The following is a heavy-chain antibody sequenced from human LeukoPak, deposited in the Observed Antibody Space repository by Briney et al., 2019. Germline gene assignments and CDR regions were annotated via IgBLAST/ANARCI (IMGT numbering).Heavy chain of an antibody. CDR2: FYYRGNT. V-gene: IGHV4-39*01. CDR3: ARHYLSDGILSTFDP. Sequence: SGTLSLTCTVSGGSISSSPYYWGWIRQPPGKGLEWIGTFYYRGNTYSNPSLNSRVTIALDTSKNQFSLRLRSVTAADTALYYFARHYLSDGILSTFDPWGQGTLVTVSS. J-gene: IGHJ5*02. D-gene: IGHD2-2*01. CDR1: GGSISSSPYY.